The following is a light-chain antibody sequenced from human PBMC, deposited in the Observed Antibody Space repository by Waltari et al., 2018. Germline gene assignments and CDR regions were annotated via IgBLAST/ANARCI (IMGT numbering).Light chain of an antibody. CDR2: DAS. V-gene: IGKV3-11*01. Sequence: EIVLTQSPATLSFSPGARATLSCRTSQSVSNYLAWYQQRPGQAPRLLIYDASNRATGVPARFSGSGSGTDFTLTMTSLEPEDCAAYYCQQRSNWLSWTFGQGTKVDIK. CDR1: QSVSNY. J-gene: IGKJ1*01. CDR3: QQRSNWLSWT.